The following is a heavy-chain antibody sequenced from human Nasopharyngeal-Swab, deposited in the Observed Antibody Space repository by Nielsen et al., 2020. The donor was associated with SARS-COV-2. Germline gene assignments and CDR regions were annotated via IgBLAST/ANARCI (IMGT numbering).Heavy chain of an antibody. D-gene: IGHD2-8*01. CDR1: GFTFSSYD. J-gene: IGHJ3*02. CDR3: VKDGYCTNGVCGFDAFDI. CDR2: ISGSGGST. V-gene: IGHV3-23*01. Sequence: GGFLRLSCAASGFTFSSYDMTWVRQAPGKGLEWVSTISGSGGSTNYADSVKGRFTISRDNSENTLYLQMNSLRAEDTALYYCVKDGYCTNGVCGFDAFDIWGRGTMVTVSS.